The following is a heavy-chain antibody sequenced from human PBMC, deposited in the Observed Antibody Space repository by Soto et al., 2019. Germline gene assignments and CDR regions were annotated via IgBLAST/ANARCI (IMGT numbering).Heavy chain of an antibody. Sequence: ASVKVSCKASGYSFTDYHIHEVRQAPGKGREWLGRINPKSGGTSTAQKFQGWVTMTTDTSISTASMELTRLTSYDTAIYYCARGASTDWSNGVCSFFYNHDMDVWGQGTTVTVSS. CDR3: ARGASTDWSNGVCSFFYNHDMDV. D-gene: IGHD2-8*01. CDR2: INPKSGGT. J-gene: IGHJ6*02. CDR1: GYSFTDYH. V-gene: IGHV1-2*04.